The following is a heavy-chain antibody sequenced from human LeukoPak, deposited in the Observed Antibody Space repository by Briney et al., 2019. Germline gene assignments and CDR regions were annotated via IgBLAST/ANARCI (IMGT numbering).Heavy chain of an antibody. CDR3: AKQGRDWLRDYYYYMDV. CDR1: GLTFSSYG. D-gene: IGHD3-9*01. J-gene: IGHJ6*03. V-gene: IGHV3-23*01. Sequence: GGTLRLSCAASGLTFSSYGMSWVRQAPGKGLEWVSSIGGRGGSAYYADSVKGRFTISRDNSKNTLYLRMNSLRAEDTAVYYCAKQGRDWLRDYYYYMDVWGKGTTVTISS. CDR2: IGGRGGSA.